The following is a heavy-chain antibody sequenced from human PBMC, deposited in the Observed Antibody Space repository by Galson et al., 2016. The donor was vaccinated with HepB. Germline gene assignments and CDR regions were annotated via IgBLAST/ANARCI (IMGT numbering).Heavy chain of an antibody. J-gene: IGHJ4*02. CDR3: ARIKPLSLWYFDY. V-gene: IGHV5-51*01. D-gene: IGHD2-21*01. CDR1: GYRFTSFW. CDR2: IYPDDSDT. Sequence: QSGAEVKKPGESLKISCKGSGYRFTSFWIAWVRQMPGKGLEWMGIIYPDDSDTRYSPSFQGQVSISADKSINTAYLQWSTLKASDTALYYCARIKPLSLWYFDYWGQGTLVTVSS.